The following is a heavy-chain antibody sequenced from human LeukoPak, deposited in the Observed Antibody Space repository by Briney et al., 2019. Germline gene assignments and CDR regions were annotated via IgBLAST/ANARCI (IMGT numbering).Heavy chain of an antibody. J-gene: IGHJ4*02. CDR1: GGSISIYY. CDR2: IYNSGST. V-gene: IGHV4-59*01. CDR3: ARGAVTGQYFFDY. Sequence: PSETLSLTCTVSGGSISIYYWSWIRQPPGKGLEWIGYIYNSGSTSYNPSLKSRVTISVDTSKNQFSLKLTSVTAAGTAVYYCARGAVTGQYFFDYWGQGILVTVSS. D-gene: IGHD6-19*01.